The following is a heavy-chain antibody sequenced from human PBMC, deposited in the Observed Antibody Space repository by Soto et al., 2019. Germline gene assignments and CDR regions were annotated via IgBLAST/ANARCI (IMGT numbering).Heavy chain of an antibody. CDR2: MDPNSGST. V-gene: IGHV1-8*01. D-gene: IGHD3-3*01. CDR3: ARERKFDFWRKGLDV. J-gene: IGHJ6*02. CDR1: GYTFTTYD. Sequence: ASVQVSFKASGYTFTTYDINWVRQAPGQGLEWLGWMDPNSGSTGYAQNFQGRITMTRNISRNTAHMELSSLQSEDTAVYYCARERKFDFWRKGLDVWGQGTTVTVSS.